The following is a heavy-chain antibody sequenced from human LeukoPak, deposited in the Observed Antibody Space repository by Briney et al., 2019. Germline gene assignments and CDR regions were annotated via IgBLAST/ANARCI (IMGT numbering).Heavy chain of an antibody. D-gene: IGHD5-18*01. CDR1: GFTFSDYY. J-gene: IGHJ4*02. Sequence: PGGSLRLSCAASGFTFSDYYMSWIRQAPGKGLEWVATIKDDGSDKYYVDSVKGRFSISRDNAKSSLYLQMNSLRLEDTAMYYCADLGYSDWGQGTLVTVSS. CDR3: ADLGYSD. CDR2: IKDDGSDK. V-gene: IGHV3-7*01.